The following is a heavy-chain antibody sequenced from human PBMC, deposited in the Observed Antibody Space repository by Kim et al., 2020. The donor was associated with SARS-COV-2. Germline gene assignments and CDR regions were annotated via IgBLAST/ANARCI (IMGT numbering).Heavy chain of an antibody. D-gene: IGHD2-2*01. J-gene: IGHJ4*02. V-gene: IGHV3-23*03. CDR3: AAWGVVPAAAPSYYFDY. Sequence: VKGRFTTSRAKSNNTLYLQMNSLRAEDTAVYYCAAWGVVPAAAPSYYFDYWGQGTLVTVSS.